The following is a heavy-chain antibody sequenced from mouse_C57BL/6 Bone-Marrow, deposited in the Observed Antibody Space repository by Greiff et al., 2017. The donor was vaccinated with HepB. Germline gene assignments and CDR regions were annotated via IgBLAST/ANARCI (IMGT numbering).Heavy chain of an antibody. CDR1: GYTFTNYW. Sequence: QVQLQQSGAELVRPGTSVKMSCKASGYTFTNYWIGWAKQRPGHGLEWIGDIYPGGGYTNYNEKFKGKATLTADKSSSTAYMQCSSLTSEDSAIYYCARWDDYYAMDYWGQGTSVTVSS. CDR3: ARWDDYYAMDY. V-gene: IGHV1-63*01. D-gene: IGHD4-1*01. CDR2: IYPGGGYT. J-gene: IGHJ4*01.